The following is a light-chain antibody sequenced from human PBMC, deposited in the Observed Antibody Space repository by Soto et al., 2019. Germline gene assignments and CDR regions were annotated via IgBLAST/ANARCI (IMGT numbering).Light chain of an antibody. Sequence: QTVVTQEPSFSVSTGRTVTLTCGVSSGSVSTSYYPSWYQLTPCQAPRTLIYSTNTRSSGVPNRFSGSILENKAALTITGAQADDESDYYCVLYMGTGISVFGGGTKLTVL. J-gene: IGLJ3*02. CDR3: VLYMGTGISV. CDR2: STN. V-gene: IGLV8-61*01. CDR1: SGSVSTSYY.